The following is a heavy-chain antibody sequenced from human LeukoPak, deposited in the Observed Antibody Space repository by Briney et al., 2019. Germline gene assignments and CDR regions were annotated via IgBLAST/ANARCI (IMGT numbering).Heavy chain of an antibody. CDR3: ARDLGTSGWYTFDF. V-gene: IGHV6-1*01. CDR1: GDSVSSKNGA. Sequence: SQTLSLTCAISGDSVSSKNGAWNWIRQSPSRGLQWLGRTYYRSKWYDEYADSVKGRITISPDTSKNQFSLHVYSVTPEDTAVYYCARDLGTSGWYTFDFWGQGTLVTVSS. J-gene: IGHJ5*01. CDR2: TYYRSKWYD. D-gene: IGHD6-19*01.